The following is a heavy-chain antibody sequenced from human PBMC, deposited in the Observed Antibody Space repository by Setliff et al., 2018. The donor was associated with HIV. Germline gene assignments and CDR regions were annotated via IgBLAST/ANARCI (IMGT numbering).Heavy chain of an antibody. Sequence: SETLSLTCTVSGGSIRSSIYYWGWVRQPPGKGLEWIGSIYYSGSTYYNPSLQSRLTISVDTSRNQFPLKLNSVTAADTAVYYCARGEQLVDNWFDPWGQGTLVTVSS. CDR2: IYYSGST. V-gene: IGHV4-39*06. D-gene: IGHD6-13*01. CDR1: GGSIRSSIYY. J-gene: IGHJ5*02. CDR3: ARGEQLVDNWFDP.